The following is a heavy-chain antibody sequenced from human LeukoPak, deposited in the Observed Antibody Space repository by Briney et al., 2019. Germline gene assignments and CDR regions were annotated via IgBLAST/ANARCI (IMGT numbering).Heavy chain of an antibody. Sequence: GGSLRLSCAASGFTVSSNYMSWVRQAPGKGLEWVSVIYSGGSTYYADSVKDRFTISRHDSKNTLYLQMNSLRAEDTAVYYCARHYGSGSYDWFDPWGQGTLVTVSS. V-gene: IGHV3-53*04. CDR1: GFTVSSNY. D-gene: IGHD3-10*01. CDR3: ARHYGSGSYDWFDP. CDR2: IYSGGST. J-gene: IGHJ5*02.